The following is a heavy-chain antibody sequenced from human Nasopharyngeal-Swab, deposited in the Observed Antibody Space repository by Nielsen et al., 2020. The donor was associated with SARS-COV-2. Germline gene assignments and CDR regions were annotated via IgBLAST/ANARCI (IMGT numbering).Heavy chain of an antibody. CDR1: GFTFSDYY. CDR2: ISSSGSTI. J-gene: IGHJ6*03. V-gene: IGHV3-11*04. D-gene: IGHD3-3*01. CDR3: ARESHYDFWSGYYPSKYYYYYMDV. Sequence: GGSLRLSCAASGFTFSDYYMSWIRQAPGKGLEWASYISSSGSTIYYADSVKGRFTISRDNAKNSLYLQMNSLRAEDTAVYYCARESHYDFWSGYYPSKYYYYYMDVWGKGTTVTVSS.